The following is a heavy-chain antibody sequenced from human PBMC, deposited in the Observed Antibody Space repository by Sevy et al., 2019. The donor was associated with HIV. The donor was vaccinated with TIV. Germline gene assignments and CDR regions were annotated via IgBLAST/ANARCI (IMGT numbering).Heavy chain of an antibody. CDR3: AKTGRQLLHYYYGMDV. D-gene: IGHD6-6*01. CDR1: GFTFSSYA. CDR2: IRGSGGST. J-gene: IGHJ6*02. Sequence: GSLRLSCAASGFTFSSYAMSWVRQAPGKGLEWVSAIRGSGGSTYYADSVKGRFTISRDNSKNTLYLQMNSLRAEDTAVYYSAKTGRQLLHYYYGMDVWGQGTTVTVSS. V-gene: IGHV3-23*01.